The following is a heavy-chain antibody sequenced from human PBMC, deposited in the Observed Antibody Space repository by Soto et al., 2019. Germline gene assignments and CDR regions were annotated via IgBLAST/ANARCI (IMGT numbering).Heavy chain of an antibody. J-gene: IGHJ4*02. CDR2: IVVGSGNT. CDR1: GFTFTSSA. D-gene: IGHD3-22*01. CDR3: AAAYYYDSSGYYDGEIDY. Sequence: GASVKVSCKASGFTFTSSAVQWVRQARGQRLEWIGWIVVGSGNTNYAQKFQERVTITRDMSTSTAYMELSSLRSEDTAVYYCAAAYYYDSSGYYDGEIDYWGQGTLVTVSS. V-gene: IGHV1-58*01.